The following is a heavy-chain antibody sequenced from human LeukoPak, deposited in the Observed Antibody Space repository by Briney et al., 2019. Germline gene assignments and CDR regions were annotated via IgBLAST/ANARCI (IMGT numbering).Heavy chain of an antibody. D-gene: IGHD3-16*02. CDR1: GGSFSAYY. V-gene: IGHV4-59*08. CDR3: ARHIGGGIEDMDV. J-gene: IGHJ6*03. Sequence: PSETLSLTCGVYGGSFSAYYWTWIRQPPGKGLEWIGYIYVTGNRYNPYLQSRVTISVDTSRNQFFLKMSSVTAADTAVYYCARHIGGGIEDMDVWGKGTTVTVSS. CDR2: IYVTGN.